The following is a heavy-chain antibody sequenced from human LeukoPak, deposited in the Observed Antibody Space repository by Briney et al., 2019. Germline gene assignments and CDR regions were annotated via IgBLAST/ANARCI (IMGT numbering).Heavy chain of an antibody. CDR2: IYTSGST. CDR1: GGSISNYY. D-gene: IGHD2-2*01. Sequence: SETLSLTCTVSGGSISNYYWSWIRQSAGKGLEWIGRIYTSGSTNYNPSLKSRVTISVDTSKNQFSLKLSSVTAADTAVYYCARGIVVVPAAPNWFDPWGQGTLVTVSS. V-gene: IGHV4-4*07. CDR3: ARGIVVVPAAPNWFDP. J-gene: IGHJ5*02.